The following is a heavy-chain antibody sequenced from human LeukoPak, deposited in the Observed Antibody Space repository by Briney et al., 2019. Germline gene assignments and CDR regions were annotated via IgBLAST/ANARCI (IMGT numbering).Heavy chain of an antibody. Sequence: GGSLRLSCAASGFTFSSYSMNWVRQAPGKGLEWVSSISSSSSYIYYADSVKGRFTISRDNAKNSLYLQMNSLRAEDTAVYYCARGGGIAVAGTGIDYWGQGTLVTVSS. D-gene: IGHD6-19*01. V-gene: IGHV3-21*01. CDR1: GFTFSSYS. J-gene: IGHJ4*02. CDR2: ISSSSSYI. CDR3: ARGGGIAVAGTGIDY.